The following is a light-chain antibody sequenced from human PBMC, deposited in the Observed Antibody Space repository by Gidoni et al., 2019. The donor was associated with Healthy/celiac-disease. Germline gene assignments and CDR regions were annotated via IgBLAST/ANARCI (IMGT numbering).Light chain of an antibody. Sequence: SYELTQPPSVSVSPGQTARITCSGDALPKQYAYWYQQKPGQAPLLVIYKDSERPSGIPERFSGSSSGTIVTLTISGVQAEDEADYYCQSADSSGGVIFGGGTKLTVL. CDR2: KDS. J-gene: IGLJ2*01. CDR3: QSADSSGGVI. CDR1: ALPKQY. V-gene: IGLV3-25*02.